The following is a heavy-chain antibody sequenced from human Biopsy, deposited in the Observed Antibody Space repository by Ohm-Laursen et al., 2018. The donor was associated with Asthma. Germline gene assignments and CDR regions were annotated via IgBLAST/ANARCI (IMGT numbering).Heavy chain of an antibody. V-gene: IGHV3-33*08. CDR2: IWYDGSKK. J-gene: IGHJ5*02. D-gene: IGHD3-10*01. CDR1: GFAFSQGG. CDR3: ARGREGSGSYFTSHWFDP. Sequence: SLRLSCAASGFAFSQGGMHWVRQAPGKGLEWVTLIWYDGSKKYYSESVEGRFTIARDNSKNTLYLQMNSLRVEDTAVYYCARGREGSGSYFTSHWFDPWGQGTLVTVSS.